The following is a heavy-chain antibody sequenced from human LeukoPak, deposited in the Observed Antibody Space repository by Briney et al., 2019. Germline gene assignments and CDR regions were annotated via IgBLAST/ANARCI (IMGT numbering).Heavy chain of an antibody. V-gene: IGHV3-74*01. D-gene: IGHD2-21*02. CDR1: GFTFSSYA. J-gene: IGHJ5*02. CDR3: TRDTSYCFGDCFWA. CDR2: INGDGSGA. Sequence: GGSLRLSCAASGFTFSSYAMSWVRQAPGKGLTWISRINGDGSGAIYADSVRGRFTMSRDNVKNTLFLDMNSLRAEDTGLYYCTRDTSYCFGDCFWAWGQGTLVTVSS.